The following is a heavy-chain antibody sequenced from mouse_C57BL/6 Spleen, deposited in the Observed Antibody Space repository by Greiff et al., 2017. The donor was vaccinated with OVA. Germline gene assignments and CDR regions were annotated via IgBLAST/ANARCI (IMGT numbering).Heavy chain of an antibody. Sequence: QVQLQQSGAELARPGASVKLSCKASGYTFTSYGISWVKQRTGQGLEWIGEIYPRSGNTYYNAKFKGKATLTADKSSSTAYMELRSLTYEDSAVYFCARGYYGSSYEYFDVWGTGTTVTVSS. V-gene: IGHV1-81*01. D-gene: IGHD1-1*01. CDR3: ARGYYGSSYEYFDV. J-gene: IGHJ1*03. CDR2: IYPRSGNT. CDR1: GYTFTSYG.